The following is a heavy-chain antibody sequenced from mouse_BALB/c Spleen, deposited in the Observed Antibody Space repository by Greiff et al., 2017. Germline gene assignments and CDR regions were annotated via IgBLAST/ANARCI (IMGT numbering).Heavy chain of an antibody. CDR3: ARDVSWGNYDYAMDY. J-gene: IGHJ4*01. CDR2: IYPGSGST. D-gene: IGHD2-1*01. Sequence: QVHVKQPGAELVKPGTSVKLSCKASGYNFTSYWINWVKLRPGQGLEWIGDIYPGSGSTNYNEKFKSKATLTVDTSSSTAYMQLSSLASEDSALYYCARDVSWGNYDYAMDYWGQGTSVTVSA. CDR1: GYNFTSYW. V-gene: IGHV1-55*01.